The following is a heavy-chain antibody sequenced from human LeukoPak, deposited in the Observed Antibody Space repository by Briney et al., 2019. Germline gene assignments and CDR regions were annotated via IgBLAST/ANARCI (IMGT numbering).Heavy chain of an antibody. CDR1: GYSISSGYY. CDR2: IFHSGST. J-gene: IGHJ4*02. CDR3: ARVRGLYCFDY. Sequence: PSETLSLTCAVSGYSISSGYYWGWIRQPPGKGLGWIGSIFHSGSTYYNPSLKSRVTISVDTSKNQFSLKLSSVTAADTAVYYCARVRGLYCFDYWGQGTLVTVSS. V-gene: IGHV4-38-2*01. D-gene: IGHD2-15*01.